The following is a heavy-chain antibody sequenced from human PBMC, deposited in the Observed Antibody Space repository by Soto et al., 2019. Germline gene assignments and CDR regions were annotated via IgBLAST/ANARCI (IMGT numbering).Heavy chain of an antibody. CDR3: ARESGGYDSSTRYGLDV. J-gene: IGHJ6*02. Sequence: SETLSLTCSVSGGSISSVGHYWTWIRQQPGKGLEWIGYIYYSGSTDYNPSFKSRVTISVDRSKNQFSLNLSSVTAADTAIYYCARESGGYDSSTRYGLDVWGQGTTVTVS. CDR2: IYYSGST. D-gene: IGHD6-25*01. V-gene: IGHV4-31*03. CDR1: GGSISSVGHY.